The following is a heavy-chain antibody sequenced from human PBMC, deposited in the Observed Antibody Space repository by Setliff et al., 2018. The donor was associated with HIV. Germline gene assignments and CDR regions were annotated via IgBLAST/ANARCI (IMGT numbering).Heavy chain of an antibody. V-gene: IGHV4-59*01. Sequence: SETLSLICTVSGGSLSNYYWSWIRQSPGKGLVWVGYVYFSGSTEYNPSLRGRVTISVDTSKNQLSLKLTSVTAADTAVYYCVRGGYSSTWYYYYYMDVWGKGTTVTVSS. D-gene: IGHD6-13*01. J-gene: IGHJ6*03. CDR1: GGSLSNYY. CDR2: VYFSGST. CDR3: VRGGYSSTWYYYYYMDV.